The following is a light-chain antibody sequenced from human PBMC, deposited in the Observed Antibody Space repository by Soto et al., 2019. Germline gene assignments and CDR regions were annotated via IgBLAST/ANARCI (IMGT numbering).Light chain of an antibody. J-gene: IGKJ1*01. V-gene: IGKV1-5*03. CDR1: QSISSR. CDR3: QQYNSYSCT. Sequence: DIEMTQSPSTLSASVGDRVTITCRASQSISSRLAWYQQKPGNAPKLLIYEASSLESGIPSRFSGSGSGTEFTLTISSLQPDDFATYYCQQYNSYSCTFGQGTKVEIK. CDR2: EAS.